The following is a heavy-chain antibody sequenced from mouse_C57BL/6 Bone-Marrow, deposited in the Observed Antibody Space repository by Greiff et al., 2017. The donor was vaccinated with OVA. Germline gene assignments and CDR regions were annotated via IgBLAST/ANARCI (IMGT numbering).Heavy chain of an antibody. CDR3: ATSDYYGSSWFAY. Sequence: VQLQQSGAELVRPGASVKLSCKASGYTFTDYYINWVKQRPGQGLEWIARIYPGSGNTYYNEKFKGKATLTAEKSSSTAYMQLSSLTSEGSAVYFCATSDYYGSSWFAYWGQGTLVTGAA. V-gene: IGHV1-76*01. J-gene: IGHJ3*01. D-gene: IGHD1-1*01. CDR1: GYTFTDYY. CDR2: IYPGSGNT.